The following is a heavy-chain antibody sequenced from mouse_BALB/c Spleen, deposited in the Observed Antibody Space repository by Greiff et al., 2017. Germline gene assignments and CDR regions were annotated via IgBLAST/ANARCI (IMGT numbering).Heavy chain of an antibody. Sequence: EVQLVESGGGLVQPGGSRKLSCAASGFTFSSFGMHWVRQAPEQGLEWVAYICSGSSTIYYADTVKGRFTISRDNPKNTLCLQITRLRSEDTAMYYWAREVPDLDYWGQGTTLTVSS. J-gene: IGHJ2*01. CDR2: ICSGSSTI. CDR1: GFTFSSFG. V-gene: IGHV5-17*02. D-gene: IGHD2-14*01. CDR3: AREVPDLDY.